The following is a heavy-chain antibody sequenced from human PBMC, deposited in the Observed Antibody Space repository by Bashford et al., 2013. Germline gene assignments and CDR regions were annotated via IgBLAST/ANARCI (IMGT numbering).Heavy chain of an antibody. CDR1: GGSISSYY. D-gene: IGHD3-16*02. CDR2: IYYSGST. CDR3: ARGGDYSLGDYRYNAFDI. Sequence: SSETLSLTCTVSGGSISSYYWSWIRQPPGKGLEWIGYIYYSGSTNYNPSLKSRVTISVDTSKNQFSLKLSSVTAADTAVYYCARGGDYSLGDYRYNAFDIVGPRDNG. V-gene: IGHV4-59*01. J-gene: IGHJ3*02.